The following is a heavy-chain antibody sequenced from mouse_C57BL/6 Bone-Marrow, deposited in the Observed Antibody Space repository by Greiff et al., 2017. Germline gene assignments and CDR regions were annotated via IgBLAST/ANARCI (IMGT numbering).Heavy chain of an antibody. J-gene: IGHJ4*01. Sequence: QVQLQQSGPELVKPGASVKLSCKASGYTFTSYDINWVKQRPGQGLEWIGWIYPSDGSTKYNEKFQGKATLTVEQSSSTAYMELHSLTSEEAAVYFCATIYDDYDRAMDYWGQGTSVTVSS. D-gene: IGHD2-4*01. CDR1: GYTFTSYD. CDR2: IYPSDGST. V-gene: IGHV1-85*01. CDR3: ATIYDDYDRAMDY.